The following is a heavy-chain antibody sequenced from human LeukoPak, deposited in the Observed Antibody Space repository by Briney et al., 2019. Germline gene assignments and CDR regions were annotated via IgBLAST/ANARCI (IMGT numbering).Heavy chain of an antibody. J-gene: IGHJ4*02. Sequence: FETLSLTRAVFGGSFSNFYWTWIRQPPGKGLEWIGEINHSGRTNYNPSLKSRVSISVDTSRNQVSLKLTSVTAADTAVYYCARGRLATVVTPSISADFDYWGQETLAPVSS. CDR3: ARGRLATVVTPSISADFDY. CDR2: INHSGRT. CDR1: GGSFSNFY. D-gene: IGHD4-23*01. V-gene: IGHV4-34*01.